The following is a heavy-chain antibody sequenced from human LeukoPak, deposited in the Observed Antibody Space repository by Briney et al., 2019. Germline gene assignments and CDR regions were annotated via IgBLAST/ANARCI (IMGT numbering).Heavy chain of an antibody. CDR1: GDSISSADYY. Sequence: PSQTLSLTCTVSGDSISSADYYWSWIRQHPGKGLEWIGYIHYSGSTYYNPSLKSRVTISVDTSKNQFSLKLSSVTAADTAVYYCARVVYVDTAMVFDYWGQGTLVTVSS. CDR3: ARVVYVDTAMVFDY. CDR2: IHYSGST. V-gene: IGHV4-30-4*08. D-gene: IGHD5-18*01. J-gene: IGHJ4*02.